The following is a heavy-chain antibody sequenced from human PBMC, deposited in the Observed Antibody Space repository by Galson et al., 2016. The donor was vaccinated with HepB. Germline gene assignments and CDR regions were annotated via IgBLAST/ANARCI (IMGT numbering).Heavy chain of an antibody. CDR1: GFTFSKYA. D-gene: IGHD3-9*01. Sequence: SLRLSCAASGFTFSKYALHWVRQAPGKGLEWVAVISTNGISQNYEDSVKGRFTVYRDNSKNTVDLQMNSLRPEDTAAYYCAKEQGILRHFDWLTYDAFDMWGQGTMLTVSS. CDR3: AKEQGILRHFDWLTYDAFDM. V-gene: IGHV3-30*18. J-gene: IGHJ3*02. CDR2: ISTNGISQ.